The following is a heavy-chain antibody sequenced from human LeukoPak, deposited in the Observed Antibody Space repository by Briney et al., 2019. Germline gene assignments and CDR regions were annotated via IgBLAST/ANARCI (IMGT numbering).Heavy chain of an antibody. CDR2: ISAYNGNT. J-gene: IGHJ1*01. V-gene: IGHV1-18*01. CDR3: AREGERWLQSPEYFQH. Sequence: ASEKVSCKASGYTFTSYGISWVRQAPRQGLEWMGWISAYNGNTNYAQKLQGRVTMTTDTSTSTAYMELRSLRSDDTAVYYCAREGERWLQSPEYFQHWGQGTLVTVSS. CDR1: GYTFTSYG. D-gene: IGHD5-24*01.